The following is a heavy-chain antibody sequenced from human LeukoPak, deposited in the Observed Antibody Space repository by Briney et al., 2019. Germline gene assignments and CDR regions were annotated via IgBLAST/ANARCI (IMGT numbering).Heavy chain of an antibody. CDR3: ARSLIADGAFDI. D-gene: IGHD2-21*01. CDR1: GFTFTSYT. J-gene: IGHJ3*02. Sequence: KTGGSLRLSCAASGFTFTSYTMNWVRQAPGKGLEWVLDISSSGSYIDYADSVKGRFTISRDNAKNSLFLHMNSLRAEDTAVYYCARSLIADGAFDIWGQGTMVTVSS. CDR2: ISSSGSYI. V-gene: IGHV3-21*01.